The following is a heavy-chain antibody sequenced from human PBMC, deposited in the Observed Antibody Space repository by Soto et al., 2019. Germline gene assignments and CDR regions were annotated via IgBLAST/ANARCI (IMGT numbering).Heavy chain of an antibody. V-gene: IGHV4-31*03. CDR1: GGSISSGGYY. CDR3: ARDGYYGSWRYNWFDP. J-gene: IGHJ5*02. Sequence: QVQLQESGPGLVKPSQTLSLTCTVSGGSISSGGYYWSWIRQHPGKGLEWIGYIYYSGSTYYNPSLKSRVTISVDTSKNQFSLKLSSVTAADTAVYYCARDGYYGSWRYNWFDPWGQGTLVTVSS. CDR2: IYYSGST. D-gene: IGHD3-10*01.